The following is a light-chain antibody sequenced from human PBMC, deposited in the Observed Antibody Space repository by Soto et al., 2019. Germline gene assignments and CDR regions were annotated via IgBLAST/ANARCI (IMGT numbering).Light chain of an antibody. Sequence: GEEATLSCKASQNVYNNLAWYQQRPGQPPRLLIYDASTRATGISARFSGSGYGTEFTLTISFFFSEDFAVYFCQHCINWPLAFGGGTKVDIK. J-gene: IGKJ4*01. V-gene: IGKV3-15*01. CDR1: QNVYNN. CDR3: QHCINWPLA. CDR2: DAS.